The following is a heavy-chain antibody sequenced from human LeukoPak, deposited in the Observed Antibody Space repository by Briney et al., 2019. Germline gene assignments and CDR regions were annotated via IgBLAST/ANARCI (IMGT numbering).Heavy chain of an antibody. J-gene: IGHJ4*02. Sequence: TLSLTCAVYGGSFSGYYWSWIRQPPGKALEWLALIDWDDDKYYSTSLKTRLTISKDTSKNQVVLTMTNMDPVDTATYYCARTVRGVIMWDYWGQGTLVTVSS. CDR2: IDWDDDK. D-gene: IGHD3-10*01. CDR3: ARTVRGVIMWDY. CDR1: GGSFSGYY. V-gene: IGHV2-70*01.